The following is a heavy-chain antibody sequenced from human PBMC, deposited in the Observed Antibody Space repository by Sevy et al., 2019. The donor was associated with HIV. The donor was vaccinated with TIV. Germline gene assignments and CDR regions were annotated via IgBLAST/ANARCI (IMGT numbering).Heavy chain of an antibody. Sequence: ASVKVSCKASGYTFTSYDINWVRQATGQGLEWMGWMNPNSGNTGYAQTFQGRVTMTRNTSISTAYMELSSLRSEDTAVYYCARGSFCSGGSCYPGGRWFDPWGQGTLVTVSS. CDR1: GYTFTSYD. V-gene: IGHV1-8*01. CDR2: MNPNSGNT. D-gene: IGHD2-15*01. CDR3: ARGSFCSGGSCYPGGRWFDP. J-gene: IGHJ5*02.